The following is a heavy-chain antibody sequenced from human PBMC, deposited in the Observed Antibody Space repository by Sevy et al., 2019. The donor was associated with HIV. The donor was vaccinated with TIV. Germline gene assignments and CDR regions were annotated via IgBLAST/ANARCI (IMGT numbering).Heavy chain of an antibody. CDR3: AKSLPSSSTWYRSNSFDY. Sequence: GGFLRLSCAASRFTFSSYAMSWVRQAPGKGLEWVSAISTGGGSTFYADSVKGRFTISRDNSKNTLYLQMNSLRAEDTVVYYCAKSLPSSSTWYRSNSFDYWGQGTLVTVSS. CDR2: ISTGGGST. V-gene: IGHV3-23*01. CDR1: RFTFSSYA. J-gene: IGHJ4*02. D-gene: IGHD6-13*01.